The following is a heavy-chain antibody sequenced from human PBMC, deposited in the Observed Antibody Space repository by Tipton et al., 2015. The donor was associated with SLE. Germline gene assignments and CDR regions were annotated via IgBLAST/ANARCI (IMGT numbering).Heavy chain of an antibody. CDR3: AREDYYDSNDHEGS. V-gene: IGHV4-59*11. CDR2: VYYSGGT. D-gene: IGHD3-22*01. CDR1: GGSISSHS. J-gene: IGHJ5*02. Sequence: TLSLTCTVSGGSISSHSWSWIRQPPGKGLEWIGYVYYSGGTNYSPSLRSRVSISLDTSKNQFSLKLNSVTAADTAVYYCAREDYYDSNDHEGSWGQGTLVIVSS.